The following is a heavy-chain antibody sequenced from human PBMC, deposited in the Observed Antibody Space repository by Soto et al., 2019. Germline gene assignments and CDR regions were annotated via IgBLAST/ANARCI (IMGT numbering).Heavy chain of an antibody. J-gene: IGHJ6*02. CDR2: IIPIFATA. D-gene: IGHD2-2*01. CDR1: GGTFSTYA. Sequence: ASVKVSCKASGGTFSTYAINWVRQAPGQGLEWMGGIIPIFATANYAQKFQGRVTMIADESTSTAYMELDSLRSEDTAVYYCSRAATRGVPAALDYYYYYGMDVWGQGTTVTVSS. V-gene: IGHV1-69*13. CDR3: SRAATRGVPAALDYYYYYGMDV.